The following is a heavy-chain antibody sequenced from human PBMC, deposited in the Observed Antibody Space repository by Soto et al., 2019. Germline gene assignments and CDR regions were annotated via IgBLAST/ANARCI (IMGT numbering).Heavy chain of an antibody. D-gene: IGHD4-17*01. Sequence: QVQLVESGGGVVQPGRSLRLSCAASGFTFSSYGMHWVRQAPGKGLEWVAVISYDGSNKYYADSVKGRFTISRDNSKNTLYLQMNSLRAEDTAVYYCADSYGDYGTFDAFDIWCQGTMVTVSS. CDR3: ADSYGDYGTFDAFDI. J-gene: IGHJ3*02. V-gene: IGHV3-30*03. CDR1: GFTFSSYG. CDR2: ISYDGSNK.